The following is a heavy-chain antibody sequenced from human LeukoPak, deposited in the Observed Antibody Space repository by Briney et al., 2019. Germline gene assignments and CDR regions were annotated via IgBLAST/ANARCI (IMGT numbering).Heavy chain of an antibody. CDR3: ARGRITMVRGVTDFDY. V-gene: IGHV3-21*01. CDR2: ISSSSSYI. CDR1: GFTFSSYS. Sequence: GSLSLSFAASGFTFSSYSMNWVRPAPGKGLGWVSSISSSSSYIYYSDSVKGRFTISRDNAKNSLYLQMNSLRAEDTAVYYCARGRITMVRGVTDFDYWGQGTLVTVSS. D-gene: IGHD3-10*01. J-gene: IGHJ4*02.